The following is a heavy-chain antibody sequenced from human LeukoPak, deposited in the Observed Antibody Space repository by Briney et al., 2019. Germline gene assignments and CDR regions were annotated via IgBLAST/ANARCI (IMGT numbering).Heavy chain of an antibody. D-gene: IGHD3-22*01. J-gene: IGHJ3*02. CDR1: GVSISAFY. CDR2: IYSSGST. Sequence: SETLSLTCTVSGVSISAFYWSWIRQPAGKGLEWIWRIYSSGSTNYNPSPKSRVTMSVDMSKSQFSLKLTSVTAADTAVYYCARDGHYDTSGYYRNDAFDIWGQGTMVTVSS. V-gene: IGHV4-4*07. CDR3: ARDGHYDTSGYYRNDAFDI.